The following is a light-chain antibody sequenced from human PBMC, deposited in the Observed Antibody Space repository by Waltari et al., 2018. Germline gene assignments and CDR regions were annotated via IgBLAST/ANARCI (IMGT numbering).Light chain of an antibody. CDR1: QSFNTY. V-gene: IGKV3-11*01. J-gene: IGKJ3*01. CDR2: DAS. Sequence: ELVLTQSTATLSLSPGESAPLSCRASQSFNTYLAWYQQKPGQAPRLLIYDASTRATGIPARFSGSGSGTDFTLTISSLEPEDFAIYYCQQRSQWPPVTFGPGTKVNIK. CDR3: QQRSQWPPVT.